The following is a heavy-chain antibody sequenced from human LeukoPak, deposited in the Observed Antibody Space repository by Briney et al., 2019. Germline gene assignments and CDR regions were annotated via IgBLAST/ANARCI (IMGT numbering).Heavy chain of an antibody. CDR1: GGSISSYY. V-gene: IGHV4-59*01. CDR2: IYYSGST. D-gene: IGHD2-2*01. J-gene: IGHJ5*02. CDR3: ARVMSEQYQLLKNWFDP. Sequence: SETLSLTCTVSGGSISSYYWSWIRQPPGKGLEWIGYIYYSGSTNYNPSLKSRVTISVDTSKNQFSLKLSSVTAADTAVYYCARVMSEQYQLLKNWFDPWGQGTLVTVSS.